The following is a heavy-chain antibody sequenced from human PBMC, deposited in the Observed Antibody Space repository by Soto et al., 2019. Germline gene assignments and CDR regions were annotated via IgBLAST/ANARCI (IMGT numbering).Heavy chain of an antibody. CDR1: GDSISTVDYL. CDR3: ARGRYCLTGSCFPIWFDS. V-gene: IGHV4-30-4*01. D-gene: IGHD2-15*01. Sequence: PSETLSLTXSVSGDSISTVDYLWAWIRQPPGQTLEYIGYIYKSATTYYNPSFESRVAISLDTSKSQFSLTVTSVTAGDTAVYFCARGRYCLTGSCFPIWFDSWGRGTLVTVSS. CDR2: IYKSATT. J-gene: IGHJ5*01.